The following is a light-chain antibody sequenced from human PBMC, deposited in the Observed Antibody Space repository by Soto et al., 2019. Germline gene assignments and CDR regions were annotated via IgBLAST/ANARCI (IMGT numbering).Light chain of an antibody. Sequence: QSVLTQPHSVSGSPGQSVTISCTGTSSDVGGSNYVSWYQQHPGKAPKLMIYDVSKRPSGVPDRFSGSKSGNTASLTISGLQAEDDADYYCCSYAGSYSSLFGGGTKLTVL. CDR2: DVS. V-gene: IGLV2-11*01. J-gene: IGLJ3*02. CDR3: CSYAGSYSSL. CDR1: SSDVGGSNY.